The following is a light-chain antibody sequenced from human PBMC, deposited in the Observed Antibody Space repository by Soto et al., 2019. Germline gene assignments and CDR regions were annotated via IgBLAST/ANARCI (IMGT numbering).Light chain of an antibody. CDR2: ENN. Sequence: QSVLTQPHSGSAAPGQKVTISCSGSSSDIGNNYVSWYQQLQGTAPKLLIYENNKRPSGIPDRFSGSKSGTSATLGITGLQTGDEADYYCGAWDSSLSAVVFGGGTKLTVL. CDR3: GAWDSSLSAVV. CDR1: SSDIGNNY. V-gene: IGLV1-51*02. J-gene: IGLJ2*01.